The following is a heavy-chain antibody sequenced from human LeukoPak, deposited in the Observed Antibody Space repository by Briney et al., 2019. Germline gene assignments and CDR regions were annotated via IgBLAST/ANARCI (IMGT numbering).Heavy chain of an antibody. CDR2: ISGSGGST. D-gene: IGHD3-22*01. CDR3: AKAAIYDSSGSDDY. V-gene: IGHV3-23*01. CDR1: GFTFSSYA. Sequence: PGGSLRLSCAASGFTFSSYAMSWVRQAPGKGLEWVSAISGSGGSTYYADSVKGRFTISRDNSKNTLYLQMNSLRAVDTAVYYCAKAAIYDSSGSDDYWGQGTLVTVSS. J-gene: IGHJ4*02.